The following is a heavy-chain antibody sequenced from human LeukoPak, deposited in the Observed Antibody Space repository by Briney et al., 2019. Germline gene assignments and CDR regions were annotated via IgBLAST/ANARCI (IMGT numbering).Heavy chain of an antibody. J-gene: IGHJ4*02. CDR1: GYTFTSYD. Sequence: RWASVKVSCKASGYTFTSYDINWVRQATGQGLEWMGWMNPNSGNTGYAQKFQGRVTMTRDMSTSTVYMELSSLRSEDTAVYYCFMITTFGGVSPDYWGQGTLVTVSS. CDR3: FMITTFGGVSPDY. CDR2: MNPNSGNT. D-gene: IGHD3-16*01. V-gene: IGHV1-8*02.